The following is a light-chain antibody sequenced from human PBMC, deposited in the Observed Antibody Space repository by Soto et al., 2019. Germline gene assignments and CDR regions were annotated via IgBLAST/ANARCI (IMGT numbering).Light chain of an antibody. CDR1: QSTSTW. Sequence: DIQMTQAPSTLSASVGDRVTITCRASQSTSTWLAWYQHKPGKAPNLLIYKASSLDSGVPSRFSGSGSGTEFTLTISSLQPDDVATYCCQQYGRHRTFGQGPEVELK. CDR2: KAS. J-gene: IGKJ1*01. CDR3: QQYGRHRT. V-gene: IGKV1-5*03.